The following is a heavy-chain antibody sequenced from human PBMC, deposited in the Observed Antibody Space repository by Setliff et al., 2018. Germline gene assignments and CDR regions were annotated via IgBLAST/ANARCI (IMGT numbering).Heavy chain of an antibody. D-gene: IGHD6-19*01. Sequence: GASVKVSCKASGYTFTTYGISWVRQAPGQGLEWMGWISAYNGYTNYAQKLQGRVTMTTDTSTGTAYMELRSLRCDDTAVYYCARDRVRGGVAVAPGDYWGQGTLVTVS. CDR2: ISAYNGYT. J-gene: IGHJ4*02. CDR1: GYTFTTYG. CDR3: ARDRVRGGVAVAPGDY. V-gene: IGHV1-18*01.